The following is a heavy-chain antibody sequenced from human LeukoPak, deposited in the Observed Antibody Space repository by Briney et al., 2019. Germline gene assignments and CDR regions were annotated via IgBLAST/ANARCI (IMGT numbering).Heavy chain of an antibody. Sequence: SETLSLTCTVSGGSISSGGYYWSWIRQHPGKGLEWIGYIYYSGSTYYNPSLKSRVTISVDTSKNQFSLKLSSVTAADTAVYYCAGGPPLEFDYWGQGTLVTVSS. V-gene: IGHV4-31*08. CDR2: IYYSGST. CDR3: AGGPPLEFDY. D-gene: IGHD1-1*01. J-gene: IGHJ4*02. CDR1: GGSISSGGYY.